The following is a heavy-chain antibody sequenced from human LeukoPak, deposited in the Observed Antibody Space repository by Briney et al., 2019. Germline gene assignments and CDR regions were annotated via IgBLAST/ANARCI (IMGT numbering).Heavy chain of an antibody. D-gene: IGHD6-19*01. Sequence: PSETLSLTCAVYGGSFSGYYWSWIRQPPGKGLEWIGEINHSGSTNYNPSLKSRVTISVDTSKNQFSLKLSSVTAADTAVYYCARGRYRLRYSSGLHDAFDIWGQGTMVTVSS. V-gene: IGHV4-34*01. CDR3: ARGRYRLRYSSGLHDAFDI. CDR1: GGSFSGYY. CDR2: INHSGST. J-gene: IGHJ3*02.